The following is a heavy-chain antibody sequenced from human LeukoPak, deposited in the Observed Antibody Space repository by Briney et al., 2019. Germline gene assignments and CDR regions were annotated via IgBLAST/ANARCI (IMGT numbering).Heavy chain of an antibody. CDR3: ARGYCTTTSCYFPLKGFDP. CDR1: GGSINSGGYY. V-gene: IGHV4-31*03. J-gene: IGHJ5*02. Sequence: PSQTLSLTCTVSGGSINSGGYYCNWIRQHPGKGLEWIGYIYYTGRAFYNPSLKSRVTMSADTSKNEFSLRLSSVTAADTAVYYCARGYCTTTSCYFPLKGFDPWGQGTLVTVSS. D-gene: IGHD2-2*01. CDR2: IYYTGRA.